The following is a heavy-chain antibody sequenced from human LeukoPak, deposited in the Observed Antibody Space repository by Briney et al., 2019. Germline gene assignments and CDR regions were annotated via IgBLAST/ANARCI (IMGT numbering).Heavy chain of an antibody. D-gene: IGHD3-10*01. Sequence: GGSLRLSCAASGFTFSSYSMNWVRQAPGKGLEWVSSISSSSSYIYYADSVKGRFAISRDNAKNSLYLQMNSLRAEDTAVYYCAITRPFRYGSGSYYNGGGYYFDYWGQGTLVTVSS. CDR1: GFTFSSYS. CDR2: ISSSSSYI. CDR3: AITRPFRYGSGSYYNGGGYYFDY. J-gene: IGHJ4*02. V-gene: IGHV3-21*01.